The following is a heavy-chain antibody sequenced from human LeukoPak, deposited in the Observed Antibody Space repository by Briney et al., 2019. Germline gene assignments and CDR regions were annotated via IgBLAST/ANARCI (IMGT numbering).Heavy chain of an antibody. Sequence: GGSLRLSCAASGFTFSDFYMTWIRQAPGKGLEWVSYITSAGSTYYADSVKGRFTISRDNAKTSLYLQMNNLGAEDTAVYYCAKGQNYYESNGAFDIWGQGTMVTVSS. D-gene: IGHD3-22*01. V-gene: IGHV3-11*04. CDR3: AKGQNYYESNGAFDI. CDR1: GFTFSDFY. J-gene: IGHJ3*02. CDR2: ITSAGST.